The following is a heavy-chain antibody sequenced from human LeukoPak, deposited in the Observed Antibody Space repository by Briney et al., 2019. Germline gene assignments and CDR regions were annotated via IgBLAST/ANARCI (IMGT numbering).Heavy chain of an antibody. CDR3: TRGRSSALGYYYYYMDV. J-gene: IGHJ6*03. CDR2: IYYTGST. CDR1: DGSFSSFY. D-gene: IGHD6-19*01. V-gene: IGHV4-59*01. Sequence: PSETLSLTCIVSDGSFSSFYWSWIRQTPGKGREWIGYIYYTGSTNYNPSLMSRVSISADTSKNQFSLKLSSVTAADTAVYYCTRGRSSALGYYYYYMDVWGKGTTVTVSS.